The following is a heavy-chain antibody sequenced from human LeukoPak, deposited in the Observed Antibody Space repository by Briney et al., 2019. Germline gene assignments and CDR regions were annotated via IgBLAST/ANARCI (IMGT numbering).Heavy chain of an antibody. V-gene: IGHV1-69*05. CDR1: GGTFSSYA. J-gene: IGHJ4*02. Sequence: SSVKVSCKASGGTFSSYAISWVRQAPGQGLEWMGRIIPIFGTANYAQKFQGRVTITTDESTSTAYMELSSLRSEDTAVYYCARDLSSRLRYFDERLDYWGRGTLVTVSS. CDR3: ARDLSSRLRYFDERLDY. D-gene: IGHD3-9*01. CDR2: IIPIFGTA.